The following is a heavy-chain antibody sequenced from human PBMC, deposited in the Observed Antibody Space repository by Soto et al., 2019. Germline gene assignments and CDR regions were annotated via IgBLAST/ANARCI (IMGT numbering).Heavy chain of an antibody. CDR2: YSHSTSVI. D-gene: IGHD2-8*01. CDR1: GFTFGYYS. Sequence: CSASGFTFGYYSMNWVRQAPGKGLEWISYYSHSTSVIYYAASVKGRFTISRDNVKNSLFLQMNSLRDEDTAVYYCVRDGYCTYDSCYTNFFDYWGHGTPVTVSS. CDR3: VRDGYCTYDSCYTNFFDY. J-gene: IGHJ4*01. V-gene: IGHV3-48*02.